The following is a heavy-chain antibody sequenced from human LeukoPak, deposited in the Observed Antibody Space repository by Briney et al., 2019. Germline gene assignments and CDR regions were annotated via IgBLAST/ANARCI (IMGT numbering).Heavy chain of an antibody. CDR2: IIPIFGTA. Sequence: SVKVSCKASGGTFISYAISWVRQAPGQGLEWMGRIIPIFGTANYAQKFQGRVTITTDESTSTAYMELSSLRSEDTAVYYCARDLSSGYYHHGTQNWFDPWGQGTLVTVSS. D-gene: IGHD3-22*01. V-gene: IGHV1-69*05. CDR1: GGTFISYA. J-gene: IGHJ5*02. CDR3: ARDLSSGYYHHGTQNWFDP.